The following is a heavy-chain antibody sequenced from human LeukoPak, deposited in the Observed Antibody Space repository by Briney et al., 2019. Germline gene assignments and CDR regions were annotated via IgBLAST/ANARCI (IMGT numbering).Heavy chain of an antibody. CDR1: GGSISSYY. V-gene: IGHV4-59*08. CDR2: IYYSGST. Sequence: SETLSLTCTVSGGSISSYYWSWIRQPPGKGLEWIGYIYYSGSTNYNPSLKSRVTISVDTSKNQFSLKLSSVTAADTAVYYCARYPRLGYYGMDVWGQGTTVTVSS. D-gene: IGHD3-16*01. CDR3: ARYPRLGYYGMDV. J-gene: IGHJ6*02.